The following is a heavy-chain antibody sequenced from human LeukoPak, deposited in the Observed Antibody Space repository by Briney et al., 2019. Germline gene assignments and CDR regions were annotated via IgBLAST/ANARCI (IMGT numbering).Heavy chain of an antibody. V-gene: IGHV3-15*01. J-gene: IGHJ4*02. CDR3: TTNGGKRYFGY. D-gene: IGHD3-9*01. CDR1: GFIFSNAW. Sequence: PGGPLRLSCAASGFIFSNAWMSWVRQAPGKGLEWVGHIKSKTDGGTIDYAAPVKGRFTISRDDSKNTLYLQMDSLKTEDTAVYYCTTNGGKRYFGYWGQGTLVTVSS. CDR2: IKSKTDGGTI.